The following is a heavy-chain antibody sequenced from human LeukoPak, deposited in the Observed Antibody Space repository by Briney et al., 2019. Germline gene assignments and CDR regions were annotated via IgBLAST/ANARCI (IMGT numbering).Heavy chain of an antibody. Sequence: ASVKVSCKASGYTFTSYGISWVRQAPGQGLEWMGWISACNGNTNYAQKLQGRVTMTTDTSTSTAYMELRSLRSDDTAVYYCARMGNYYDSSGSYDAFDIWGQGTMVTVSS. J-gene: IGHJ3*02. CDR2: ISACNGNT. V-gene: IGHV1-18*01. D-gene: IGHD3-22*01. CDR1: GYTFTSYG. CDR3: ARMGNYYDSSGSYDAFDI.